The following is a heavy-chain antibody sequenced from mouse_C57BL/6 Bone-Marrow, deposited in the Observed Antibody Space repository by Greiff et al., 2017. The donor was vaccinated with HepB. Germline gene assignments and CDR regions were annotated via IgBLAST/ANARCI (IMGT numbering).Heavy chain of an antibody. D-gene: IGHD1-1*01. CDR2: IDPENGDT. J-gene: IGHJ2*01. V-gene: IGHV14-4*01. CDR1: GFNIKDDY. Sequence: VQLQQSGAELVRPGASVKLSCTASGFNIKDDYMHWVKQRPEQGLEWIGWIDPENGDTEYASKFQGKATITADTSSNTAYLQLSSLTSEDTAVYYCTTNYGSYWGQGTTLTVSS. CDR3: TTNYGSY.